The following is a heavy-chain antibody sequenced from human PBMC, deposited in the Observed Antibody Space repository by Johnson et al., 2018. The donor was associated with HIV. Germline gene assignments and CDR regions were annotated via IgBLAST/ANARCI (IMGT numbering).Heavy chain of an antibody. CDR1: GFTFSNYG. V-gene: IGHV3-30*02. CDR3: ATSGDKYSSNWGDAFDI. CDR2: LRYDGSDK. Sequence: QVQLVESGGGVVQPGGSLRLSCAASGFTFSNYGLHWVRQAPGQGLEWVAFLRYDGSDKYFVDSVQGRSTLSRDNAKNSLYLQMNSLRAEDTAVYYCATSGDKYSSNWGDAFDIWGQGTMVTVSS. J-gene: IGHJ3*02. D-gene: IGHD6-13*01.